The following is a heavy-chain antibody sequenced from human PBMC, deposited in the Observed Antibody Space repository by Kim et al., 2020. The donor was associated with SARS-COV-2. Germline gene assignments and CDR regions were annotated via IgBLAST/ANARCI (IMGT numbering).Heavy chain of an antibody. J-gene: IGHJ5*02. CDR1: GYTFTSYG. CDR3: ARDGGYCSSTSCYSKPDNWFDP. Sequence: ASVKVSCKASGYTFTSYGISWVRQAPGQGLELMGWISAYNGNTNYAQKPQGRVTMTTDTSTSTAYMELRSLRSDDTAVYYCARDGGYCSSTSCYSKPDNWFDPWGQGTLVTVSS. CDR2: ISAYNGNT. V-gene: IGHV1-18*01. D-gene: IGHD2-2*02.